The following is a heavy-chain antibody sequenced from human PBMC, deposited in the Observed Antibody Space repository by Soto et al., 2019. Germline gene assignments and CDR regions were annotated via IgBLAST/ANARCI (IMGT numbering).Heavy chain of an antibody. CDR3: ARDVSPGSSGWYFDAFDI. V-gene: IGHV3-7*05. Sequence: EVQLVESGGGLVQPGGSLRLSCAASGFNFGTSWMTWVRQVPGKGLEWVANIKGDGSAKSYLDSVRGRFTVSRDNAENSLFLRMNILRAEDTALYYCARDVSPGSSGWYFDAFDIWGQGTMVTVS. J-gene: IGHJ3*02. CDR2: IKGDGSAK. CDR1: GFNFGTSW. D-gene: IGHD3-10*01.